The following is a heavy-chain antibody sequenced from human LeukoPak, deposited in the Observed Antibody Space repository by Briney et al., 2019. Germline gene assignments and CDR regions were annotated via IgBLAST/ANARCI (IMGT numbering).Heavy chain of an antibody. CDR2: IRHDGSNN. Sequence: PGGALTLSCAASGCTFSSYGMHWLRQPPGKGLEWVAFIRHDGSNNYYPASVKGRFTISGNTYKNWLYLQMYSLRAEDTAGYYCAKMRAAVAGNRYYYGMDVWGQGTTVT. V-gene: IGHV3-30*02. J-gene: IGHJ6*02. CDR3: AKMRAAVAGNRYYYGMDV. CDR1: GCTFSSYG. D-gene: IGHD6-19*01.